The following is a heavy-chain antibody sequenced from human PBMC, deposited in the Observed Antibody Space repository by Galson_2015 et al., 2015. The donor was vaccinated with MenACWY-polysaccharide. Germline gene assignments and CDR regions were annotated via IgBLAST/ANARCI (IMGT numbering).Heavy chain of an antibody. D-gene: IGHD5-12*01. CDR2: IWYDGSNK. V-gene: IGHV3-33*03. J-gene: IGHJ6*02. CDR1: GFTFSSYG. Sequence: SLRLSCAASGFTFSSYGMHWVRQAPGKGLEWVAVIWYDGSNKYYADSVKGRFTISRDNAKNSLYLQMNSLRAEDTALYYCAKDLYRRYYYYGMDVWGQGTTVTVSS. CDR3: AKDLYRRYYYYGMDV.